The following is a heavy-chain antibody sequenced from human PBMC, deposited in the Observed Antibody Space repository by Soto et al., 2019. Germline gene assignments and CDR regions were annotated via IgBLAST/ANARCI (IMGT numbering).Heavy chain of an antibody. Sequence: EVQLVESGGGLVQPGGSLRLSCAASGFTFSHYWMHWVRQTPGKGLVWISRINSDGSTTSSADSVRGRFSMSRDNAKNSLYLQVNSLRADDTAVYFCARDIGGVTASDAFDVWGHGTMVTVTS. D-gene: IGHD2-21*02. CDR3: ARDIGGVTASDAFDV. J-gene: IGHJ3*01. V-gene: IGHV3-74*01. CDR1: GFTFSHYW. CDR2: INSDGSTT.